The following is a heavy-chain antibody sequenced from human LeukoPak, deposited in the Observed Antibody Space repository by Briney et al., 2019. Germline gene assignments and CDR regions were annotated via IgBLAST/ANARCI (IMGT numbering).Heavy chain of an antibody. D-gene: IGHD5-24*01. CDR1: GYSFTSYW. V-gene: IGHV5-51*01. CDR3: ARPGLEMATIGVHFDY. J-gene: IGHJ4*02. Sequence: GESLKISCKVSGYSFTSYWIGWVRQMPGKGLEWMGIIYPGDSDTRYSPSFQGQVTISADKSISTAYLQWSSLKASDTAMYYCARPGLEMATIGVHFDYWGQGTLVTVSS. CDR2: IYPGDSDT.